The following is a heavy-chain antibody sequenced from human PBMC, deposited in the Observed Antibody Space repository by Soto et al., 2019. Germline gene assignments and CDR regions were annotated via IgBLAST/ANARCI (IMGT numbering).Heavy chain of an antibody. J-gene: IGHJ6*03. CDR2: IYYSGST. Sequence: QVQLQESGPGLVKPSETLSLTCTVSGGSISSYYWSWIRQPPGKGLEWIGYIYYSGSTNYNPSLKSRVTISVDTSKNQFSLKLSSVTAADTAVYYCARDSHDWEYYYYYMDVWGKGTTVTVSS. CDR3: ARDSHDWEYYYYYMDV. CDR1: GGSISSYY. V-gene: IGHV4-59*01. D-gene: IGHD3-9*01.